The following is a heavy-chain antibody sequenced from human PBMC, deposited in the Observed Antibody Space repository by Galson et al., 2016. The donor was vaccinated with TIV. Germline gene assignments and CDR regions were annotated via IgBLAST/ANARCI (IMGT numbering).Heavy chain of an antibody. J-gene: IGHJ6*02. CDR3: ARHNGDDVPPGSYPYYVGMDV. D-gene: IGHD4-17*01. CDR1: GYTFTNYW. V-gene: IGHV5-51*01. Sequence: QSGAEVKKPGESLKISCKGSGYTFTNYWIVWVRRMPGKGLEWMGIIYPGDSETTYSPSFQGQVTISADKSISTAYLQWSSLKASATAMDYCARHNGDDVPPGSYPYYVGMDVWGQGTAVTVSS. CDR2: IYPGDSET.